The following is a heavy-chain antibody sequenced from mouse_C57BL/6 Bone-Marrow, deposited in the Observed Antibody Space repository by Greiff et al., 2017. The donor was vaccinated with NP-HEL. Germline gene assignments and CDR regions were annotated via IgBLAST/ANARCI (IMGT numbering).Heavy chain of an antibody. CDR3: AGPYDYYPFFDY. D-gene: IGHD2-4*01. J-gene: IGHJ2*01. Sequence: QVQLKQPGAELVKPGASVKMSCKASGYTFTSYWITWVKQRPGQGLEWIGDIYPGSGSTNYNEKFKSKATLTVDTSSSTAYMQLSSLTSEDSAVYYCAGPYDYYPFFDYWGQGTTLTVSS. CDR1: GYTFTSYW. V-gene: IGHV1-55*01. CDR2: IYPGSGST.